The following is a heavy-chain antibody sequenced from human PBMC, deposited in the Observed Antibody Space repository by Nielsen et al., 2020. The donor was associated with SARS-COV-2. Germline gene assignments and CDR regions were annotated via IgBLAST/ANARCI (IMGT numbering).Heavy chain of an antibody. CDR1: GFTFSSYA. D-gene: IGHD4-17*01. V-gene: IGHV3-23*01. Sequence: GESLKISCAASGFTFSSYAMSWVRQAPGKGLEWVSAISGSGGSTYYADSVKGRFTISRDNSKNTLSLQMNSLRAEDTAVYYCAKDTGYYYYYGMDVWGQGTTVTVSS. J-gene: IGHJ6*02. CDR2: ISGSGGST. CDR3: AKDTGYYYYYGMDV.